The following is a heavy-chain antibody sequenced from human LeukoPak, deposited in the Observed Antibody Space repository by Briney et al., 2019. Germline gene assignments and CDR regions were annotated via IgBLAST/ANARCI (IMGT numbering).Heavy chain of an antibody. J-gene: IGHJ4*02. CDR3: ARGIVVESN. Sequence: SETLSLTCTVSGGSISSYYWSWIRQPPGKGLEWIGYIYYSGSTNYNPSLKSRVTISVDTSKNQFSLKLSSLTAADTAVYYCARGIVVESNWGQGTLVTVSS. CDR1: GGSISSYY. V-gene: IGHV4-59*01. D-gene: IGHD3-22*01. CDR2: IYYSGST.